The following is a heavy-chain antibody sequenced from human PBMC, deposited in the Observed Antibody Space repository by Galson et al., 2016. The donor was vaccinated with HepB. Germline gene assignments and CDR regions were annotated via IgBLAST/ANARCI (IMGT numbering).Heavy chain of an antibody. D-gene: IGHD4-17*01. CDR2: INQDSTYV. J-gene: IGHJ4*02. CDR1: GFTFSAYW. V-gene: IGHV3-7*03. CDR3: ARFGFHDYDYDY. Sequence: SLRLSCAASGFTFSAYWMTGVRQAPGKGLEWVAKINQDSTYVSYVDSVRGRFTISRDNAKNSLYLQMNSLRAEDTAVYYCARFGFHDYDYDYWGRGTLVTVS.